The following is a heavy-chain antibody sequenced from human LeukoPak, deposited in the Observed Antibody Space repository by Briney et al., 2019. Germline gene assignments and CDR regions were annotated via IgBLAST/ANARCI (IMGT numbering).Heavy chain of an antibody. D-gene: IGHD3-10*01. CDR3: AKDIWFGEPH. CDR1: GFTFSSYA. J-gene: IGHJ4*02. Sequence: GGSLKLSCAASGFTFSSYAMNWVRQAPGKGLEWVSGISNGGTITNYADSVKGRFTISRDNSKSTLYLRMNGLRAEDTAVYYCAKDIWFGEPHWGQGTLVTVPS. V-gene: IGHV3-23*01. CDR2: ISNGGTIT.